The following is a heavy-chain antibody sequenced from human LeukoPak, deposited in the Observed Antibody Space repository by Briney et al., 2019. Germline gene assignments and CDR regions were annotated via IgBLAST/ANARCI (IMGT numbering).Heavy chain of an antibody. CDR2: ISGSGGST. CDR3: SSSRGYDYGMDV. CDR1: GFTFTTYV. V-gene: IGHV3-23*01. Sequence: PGGSLRLSCAASGFTFTTYVMSWVRQAPGKGLEWVSVISGSGGSTGYADSVKGRFTISRDNSKKTLYLQMYSLRAEDTAVYYCSSSRGYDYGMDVWGQGTTVTVSS. J-gene: IGHJ6*02. D-gene: IGHD6-13*01.